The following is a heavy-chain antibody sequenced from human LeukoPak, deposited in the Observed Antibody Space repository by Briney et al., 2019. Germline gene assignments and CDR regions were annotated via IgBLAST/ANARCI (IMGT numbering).Heavy chain of an antibody. CDR3: ARHGLSLKSDDSGWYPFDS. D-gene: IGHD6-13*01. V-gene: IGHV4-59*08. Sequence: SETLSLTCTVSGGSISTYFWSWIRQPPGKGLEWIGYISHSSSANYNPSLKRRLTISIDTSKNQFSLNLSSVTAADTAVYYCARHGLSLKSDDSGWYPFDSWGQGTLVTVSS. CDR1: GGSISTYF. J-gene: IGHJ4*02. CDR2: ISHSSSA.